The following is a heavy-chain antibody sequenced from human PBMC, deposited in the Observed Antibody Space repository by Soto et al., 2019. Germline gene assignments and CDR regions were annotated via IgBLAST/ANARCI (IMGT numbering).Heavy chain of an antibody. CDR3: ARDVIVVVPAAYYFDY. CDR1: GYTFTSYY. Sequence: ASVKVSCKASGYTFTSYYMHWVRQAPGQGLEWMGIINPSGGSTSYAQKFQGRVTMTRDTSTSTVYMELSSLRSEDTAVYYCARDVIVVVPAAYYFDYWGQGTLVTVSS. D-gene: IGHD2-2*01. V-gene: IGHV1-46*01. J-gene: IGHJ4*02. CDR2: INPSGGST.